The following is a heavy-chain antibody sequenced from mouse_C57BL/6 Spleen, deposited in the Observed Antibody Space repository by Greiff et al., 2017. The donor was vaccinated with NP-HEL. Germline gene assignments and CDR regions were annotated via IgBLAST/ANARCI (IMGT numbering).Heavy chain of an antibody. V-gene: IGHV1-80*01. CDR2: IYPGNGDT. D-gene: IGHD1-1*01. CDR1: GYAFSSYW. Sequence: VQLVESGAELVKPGASVKISCKASGYAFSSYWMNWVKQRPGKGLEWIGPIYPGNGDTTYNGKFKGKATLTADKSSSTAYMQLSSLTSEDSAVYVCAREIITTVVAFDYWGQGTTLTVSS. CDR3: AREIITTVVAFDY. J-gene: IGHJ2*01.